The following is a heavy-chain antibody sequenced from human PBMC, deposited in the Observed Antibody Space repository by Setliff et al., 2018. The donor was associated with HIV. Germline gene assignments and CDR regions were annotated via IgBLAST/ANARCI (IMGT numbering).Heavy chain of an antibody. CDR2: ISGSGGHT. D-gene: IGHD2-15*01. Sequence: PGGSLRLSCAVSGFTFSNYAMNWVRQAPGKGLEWVSGISGSGGHTYYAESVKGRFTISRDKSKNTLYLQMNSLRAEDTAVYYCAKDRGCSVWGQGTLVTVSS. CDR3: AKDRGCSV. CDR1: GFTFSNYA. V-gene: IGHV3-23*01. J-gene: IGHJ4*02.